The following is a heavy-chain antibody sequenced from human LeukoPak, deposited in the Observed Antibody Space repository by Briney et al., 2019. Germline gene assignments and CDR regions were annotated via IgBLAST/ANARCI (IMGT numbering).Heavy chain of an antibody. CDR1: GYTFTGYY. CDR2: INPNSGGT. D-gene: IGHD2-2*01. J-gene: IGHJ3*02. Sequence: GASVKVSCKASGYTFTGYYMHWVRQAPGQGLEWMGWINPNSGGTNYAQKFQGRVTMTRDTSISTAYMELSRLRSDDTAVYYCARVAAAHSPGDAFDIWGQGTMVTVSS. V-gene: IGHV1-2*02. CDR3: ARVAAAHSPGDAFDI.